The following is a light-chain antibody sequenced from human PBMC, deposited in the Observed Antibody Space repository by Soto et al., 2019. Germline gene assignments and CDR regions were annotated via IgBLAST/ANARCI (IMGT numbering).Light chain of an antibody. J-gene: IGKJ4*01. CDR2: AAS. CDR3: KRLNSYPLT. V-gene: IGKV1-9*01. CDR1: QGISSY. Sequence: QFTQSPSSLSGYLRHRVKITCRSSQGISSYLAWYQQKPGKAPKLLIYAASTLQSGVPSRFSGSGSGTDFTLTISSLQTEDFATYYCKRLNSYPLTFGGGTKVDSK.